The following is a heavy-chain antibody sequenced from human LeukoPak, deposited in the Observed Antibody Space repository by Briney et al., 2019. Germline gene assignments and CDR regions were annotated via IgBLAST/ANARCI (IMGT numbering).Heavy chain of an antibody. V-gene: IGHV1-18*01. J-gene: IGHJ4*02. CDR2: ISPASGRT. CDR1: GYTFKSYG. Sequence: GASVKVSCKASGYTFKSYGIIWVRQAPGQGLEWMGYISPASGRTTYAQNLQGRVTLTTDTPTTTAHMELRSLRSDDTAVYYCARDGGGTGRPFDYWGQGTLVTVSS. CDR3: ARDGGGTGRPFDY. D-gene: IGHD1-26*01.